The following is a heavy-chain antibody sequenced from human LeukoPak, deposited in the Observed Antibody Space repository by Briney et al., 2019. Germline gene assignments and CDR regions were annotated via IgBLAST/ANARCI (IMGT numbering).Heavy chain of an antibody. CDR2: ISSNGGST. D-gene: IGHD6-13*01. Sequence: GGSLRLSCAASGFTFSSYAMSWVRQAPGKGLEWVSAISSNGGSTYYANSVKGRFTISRDNSKNTLYLQMGSLRAEDMAVYYCARERGSSWYYYYYGMDVWGQGTTVTVSS. CDR3: ARERGSSWYYYYYGMDV. V-gene: IGHV3-64*01. CDR1: GFTFSSYA. J-gene: IGHJ6*02.